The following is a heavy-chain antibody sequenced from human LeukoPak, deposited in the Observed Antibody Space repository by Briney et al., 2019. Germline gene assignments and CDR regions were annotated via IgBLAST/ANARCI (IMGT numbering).Heavy chain of an antibody. V-gene: IGHV1-69*04. D-gene: IGHD2-21*02. J-gene: IGHJ4*02. CDR3: ARSQVVTAIREEPYFDY. CDR1: GGTFSSYA. Sequence: SVKVSCKASGGTFSSYAISWVRQAPGQGLEWMGRIIPILGIANYAQKFQGRVTITADKSTSTAYMELSSLRSEDTAVYYCARSQVVTAIREEPYFDYWGQGTLATVSS. CDR2: IIPILGIA.